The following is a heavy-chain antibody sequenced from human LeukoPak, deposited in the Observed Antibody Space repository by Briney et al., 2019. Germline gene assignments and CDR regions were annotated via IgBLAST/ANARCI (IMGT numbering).Heavy chain of an antibody. CDR3: ARGRLDYADYLNWFDP. V-gene: IGHV3-21*01. Sequence: PGGSLRLSCAASGFTFSSYSMNCVRQAPGKGLEWVSSISSSSSYIYYADSVKGRFTISRDNAKNSLYLQMNSLRAEDTAVYYCARGRLDYADYLNWFDPSGQGTLVTVSS. CDR2: ISSSSSYI. D-gene: IGHD4-17*01. J-gene: IGHJ5*02. CDR1: GFTFSSYS.